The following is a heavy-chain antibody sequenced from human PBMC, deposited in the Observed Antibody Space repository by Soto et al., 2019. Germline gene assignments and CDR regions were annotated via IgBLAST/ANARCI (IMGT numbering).Heavy chain of an antibody. CDR3: AHTYYGLFDY. Sequence: QITLKESGPTLVKPTQTLTLTCTFSGFSLSTSGVGVGWIRQPPGKALEWLALIYWDDDKRYSPSLKSRLTITKDTTKNQVVLTMTNIDPVDTATYYCAHTYYGLFDYWGQGTLVTVSS. J-gene: IGHJ4*02. D-gene: IGHD4-17*01. V-gene: IGHV2-5*02. CDR1: GFSLSTSGVG. CDR2: IYWDDDK.